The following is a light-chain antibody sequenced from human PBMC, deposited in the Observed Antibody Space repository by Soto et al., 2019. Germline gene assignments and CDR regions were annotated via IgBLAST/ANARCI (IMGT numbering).Light chain of an antibody. CDR1: QSVSSN. CDR3: QQYNNWPLT. Sequence: EIVMTQSPATLSVSPGERATLSCSASQSVSSNVAWYQQQPGQAPRLLIYGASTRATGIPARFSGSGSGTEFTLTISSLQSGDFAVYYCQQYNNWPLTFGAGTKVDSK. J-gene: IGKJ3*01. V-gene: IGKV3-15*01. CDR2: GAS.